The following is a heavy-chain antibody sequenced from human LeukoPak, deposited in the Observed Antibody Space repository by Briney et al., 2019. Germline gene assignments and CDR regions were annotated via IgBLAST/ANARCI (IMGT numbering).Heavy chain of an antibody. V-gene: IGHV7-4-1*02. CDR1: GYTFTSYA. D-gene: IGHD1-1*01. CDR3: ARDSTGTTEYGMDV. J-gene: IGHJ6*02. Sequence: GASVKVSCKASGYTFTSYAMNWVRQAPGQGLEWMGWINTNTGNPTSAQGFTGRFVFSLDTSVSTAYLQISSLKAEDTAVYFCARDSTGTTEYGMDVWGQGTRVTVSS. CDR2: INTNTGNP.